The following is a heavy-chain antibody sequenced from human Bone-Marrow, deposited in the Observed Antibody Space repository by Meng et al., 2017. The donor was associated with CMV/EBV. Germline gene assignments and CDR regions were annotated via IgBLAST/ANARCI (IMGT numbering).Heavy chain of an antibody. D-gene: IGHD1-26*01. CDR1: GYTFTGYY. Sequence: ASVKVSCKASGYTFTGYYMHWVRQAPGQGLEWMGWINPNSGGTNYAQKFQGRVTMTRDTSISTAYMELSRLRSDDTAVYYCAKDQGWELSHFDYWGQGTLVTVSS. CDR2: INPNSGGT. V-gene: IGHV1-2*02. J-gene: IGHJ4*02. CDR3: AKDQGWELSHFDY.